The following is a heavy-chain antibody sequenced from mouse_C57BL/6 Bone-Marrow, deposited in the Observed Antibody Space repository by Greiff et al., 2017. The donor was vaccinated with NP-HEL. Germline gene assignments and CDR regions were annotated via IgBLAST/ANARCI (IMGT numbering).Heavy chain of an antibody. Sequence: CATGGVDFSRYWMSWVRRAPGKGLEWIGEINPDSSTINYAPSLKDKFIISRDNAKNTLYLQMSKVRSEDTALYYCARRAYYYGSSPLAYWGQGTLVTVSA. J-gene: IGHJ3*01. CDR3: ARRAYYYGSSPLAY. V-gene: IGHV4-1*01. CDR1: GVDFSRYW. CDR2: INPDSSTI. D-gene: IGHD1-1*01.